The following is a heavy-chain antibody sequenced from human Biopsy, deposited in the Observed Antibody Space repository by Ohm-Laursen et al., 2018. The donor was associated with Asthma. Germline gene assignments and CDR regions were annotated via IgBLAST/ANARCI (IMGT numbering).Heavy chain of an antibody. Sequence: LRLSCAATGFSFSNFAIHWVRQAPGKGLEWVGVISKDASTQDYADSVKGRFTMARDNSKNTLDLQMNSLREEDTAVYYCVRDGIDDAFDIWGQGTVVSVSS. V-gene: IGHV3-30*01. J-gene: IGHJ3*02. CDR1: GFSFSNFA. CDR2: ISKDASTQ. CDR3: VRDGIDDAFDI. D-gene: IGHD1-26*01.